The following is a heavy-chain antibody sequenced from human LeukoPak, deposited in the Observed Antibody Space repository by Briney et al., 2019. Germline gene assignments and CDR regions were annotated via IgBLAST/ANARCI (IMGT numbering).Heavy chain of an antibody. J-gene: IGHJ3*02. Sequence: GASVKVSCKASGYTFTSYFMHWVRQAPGQGLEWMGIINPSGGSTSYAQKFQGRVTMTRDTSTSTVYMELSSLRSEDTAVYYCARVHSYITMIVGAFDIWGQGTMVTVSS. CDR3: ARVHSYITMIVGAFDI. CDR1: GYTFTSYF. V-gene: IGHV1-46*01. CDR2: INPSGGST. D-gene: IGHD3-22*01.